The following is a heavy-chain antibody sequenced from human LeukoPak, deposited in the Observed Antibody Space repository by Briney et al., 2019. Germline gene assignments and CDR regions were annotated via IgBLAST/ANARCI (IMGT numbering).Heavy chain of an antibody. Sequence: SETLSLTCTVSGGSISSNYWSWLRQPPGKGLEWIGYIYYSGSTNYNPSLKSRVTISVDTSKNQFSLKLSSVTAADTAVYYCARGDGYNSFTDYWGQATLVTVSS. V-gene: IGHV4-59*01. D-gene: IGHD5-12*01. CDR2: IYYSGST. CDR3: ARGDGYNSFTDY. J-gene: IGHJ4*02. CDR1: GGSISSNY.